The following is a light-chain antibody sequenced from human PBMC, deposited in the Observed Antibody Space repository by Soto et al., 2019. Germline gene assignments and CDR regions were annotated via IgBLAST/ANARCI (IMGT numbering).Light chain of an antibody. Sequence: IVLTPSPSTLSLSPWERAPLSCRASQNISSYLIWYQQKPGQAPRLLMYDVSNRATGIPARFSGSGSGTEFTLTISSLQSEDFTVYYCQQYNKWPLTVGGGTKVDIK. CDR2: DVS. CDR1: QNISSY. J-gene: IGKJ4*01. CDR3: QQYNKWPLT. V-gene: IGKV3-11*01.